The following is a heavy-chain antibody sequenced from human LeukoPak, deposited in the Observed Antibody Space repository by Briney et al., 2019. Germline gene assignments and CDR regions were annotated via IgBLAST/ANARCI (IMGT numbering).Heavy chain of an antibody. CDR2: IIPIFGTA. CDR3: ASLPGHYYYYYMDV. J-gene: IGHJ6*03. Sequence: SVKVSCKASGGTFSSYAISWVRQAPGQGLEWMGGIIPIFGTANYAQKFQGGVTITADESTSTAYMELSSLRSEDTAVYYCASLPGHYYYYYMDVWGKGTTVTVSS. CDR1: GGTFSSYA. V-gene: IGHV1-69*13.